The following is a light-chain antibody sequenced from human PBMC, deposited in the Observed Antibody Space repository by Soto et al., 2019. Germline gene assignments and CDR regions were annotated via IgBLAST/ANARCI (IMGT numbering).Light chain of an antibody. CDR1: QSVTSNS. CDR2: SAS. J-gene: IGKJ1*01. V-gene: IGKV3-20*01. CDR3: HQSGSSPET. Sequence: EIVLTQSPGTLSLSPGERATLSCRASQSVTSNSLAWYQQTPGQAPRLLIYSASSRATGIPDRFSGSGSGTDFTLTISRLEPEDFAVYYCHQSGSSPETFGQGTKVEIK.